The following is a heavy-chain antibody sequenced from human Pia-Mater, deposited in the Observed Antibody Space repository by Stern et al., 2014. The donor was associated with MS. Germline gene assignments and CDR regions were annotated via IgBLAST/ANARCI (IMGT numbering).Heavy chain of an antibody. CDR1: GYTFTSYD. CDR2: MNPNSGNT. CDR3: ARGGALSWDYDSSGYYYSRDDY. D-gene: IGHD3-22*01. V-gene: IGHV1-8*01. Sequence: QVQLVQSGAEVKKPGASVKVSCKASGYTFTSYDINWVRQATGQGLEWMGWMNPNSGNTGYAQKFQGRVTMTRNTSISTAYMELSSLRSEDTAVYYCARGGALSWDYDSSGYYYSRDDYWGQGTLVTVSS. J-gene: IGHJ4*02.